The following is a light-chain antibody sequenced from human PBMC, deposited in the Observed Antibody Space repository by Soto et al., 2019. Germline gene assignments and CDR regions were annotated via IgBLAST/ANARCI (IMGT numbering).Light chain of an antibody. Sequence: QSVLTQPRSVSGSPGQSVTISCTGTSSDVGSYNRVSWYQQSPGKAPKLMIYDVSQRPSGVPDRFSGSKSDNTASLTISGLQAEDEADYYCCSYAGSYTYVFGTGTKLTVL. J-gene: IGLJ1*01. CDR3: CSYAGSYTYV. V-gene: IGLV2-11*01. CDR2: DVS. CDR1: SSDVGSYNR.